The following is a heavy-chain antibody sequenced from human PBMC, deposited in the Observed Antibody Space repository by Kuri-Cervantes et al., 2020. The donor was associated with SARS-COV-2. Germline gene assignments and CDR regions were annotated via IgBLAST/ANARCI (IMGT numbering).Heavy chain of an antibody. CDR2: IIPILGIA. V-gene: IGHV1-69*04. D-gene: IGHD6-6*01. J-gene: IGHJ6*03. Sequence: SVKVSCKASGGTFSSYTISWVRQAPGQGLEWMGRIIPILGIANYAQKFQGRVTITADKSTSTAYMELSSLRSEDTAVYYCARDPLGYSSSSQYYYYYMDVWGKGTTVTVSS. CDR3: ARDPLGYSSSSQYYYYYMDV. CDR1: GGTFSSYT.